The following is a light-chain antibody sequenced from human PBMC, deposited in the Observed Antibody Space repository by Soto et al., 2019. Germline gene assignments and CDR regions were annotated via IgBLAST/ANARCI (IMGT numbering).Light chain of an antibody. CDR3: HQNYSAPQT. CDR2: AVS. V-gene: IGKV1-39*01. Sequence: DIQMTQSPSSLSASVGDRVTITCRASQRVSKYLNWYQQKPWKAPKLLIYAVSSLESRIPSRFSSSRSGTAFTLTTSTLPTSDLETYYWHQNYSAPQTFGQGTMVEIK. CDR1: QRVSKY. J-gene: IGKJ1*01.